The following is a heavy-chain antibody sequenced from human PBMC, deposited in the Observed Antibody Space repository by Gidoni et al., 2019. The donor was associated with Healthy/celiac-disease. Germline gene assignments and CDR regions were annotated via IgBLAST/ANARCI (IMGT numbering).Heavy chain of an antibody. D-gene: IGHD1-26*01. Sequence: QVQLVESGGGVVQPGRSLRLPCAASGFTFSSYGMHWVRQAPGKGLEWVAVISYDGSNKYYADSVKGRFTISRDNSKNTLYLQMNSLRAEDTAVYYCAKDGGSYRHDYWGQGTLVTVSS. V-gene: IGHV3-30*18. CDR1: GFTFSSYG. J-gene: IGHJ4*02. CDR3: AKDGGSYRHDY. CDR2: ISYDGSNK.